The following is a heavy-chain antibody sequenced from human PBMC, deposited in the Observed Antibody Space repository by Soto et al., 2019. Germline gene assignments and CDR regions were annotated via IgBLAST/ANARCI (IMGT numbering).Heavy chain of an antibody. CDR1: GYSFTSYW. CDR3: ARLGYYDSRGYFQQSGNFDY. V-gene: IGHV5-51*01. D-gene: IGHD3-22*01. Sequence: KVSCKASGYSFTSYWIGWVRQMPGKGLEWMGIIYPGDSDTRYSPSFQGQVTISADKSISTAYLQWSSLKASDTAMYYCARLGYYDSRGYFQQSGNFDYWGQGTLVTVSS. CDR2: IYPGDSDT. J-gene: IGHJ4*02.